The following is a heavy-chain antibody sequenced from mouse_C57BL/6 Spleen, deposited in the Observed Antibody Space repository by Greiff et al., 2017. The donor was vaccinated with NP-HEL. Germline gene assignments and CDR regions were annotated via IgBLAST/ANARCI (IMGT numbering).Heavy chain of an antibody. J-gene: IGHJ4*01. V-gene: IGHV5-4*01. CDR2: ISDGGSYT. CDR3: AREATITTVASSYAMDY. Sequence: EVQLVESGGGLVKPGGSLKLSCAASGFTFSSYAMSWVRQTPEKRLEWVATISDGGSYTYYPDNVKGRFTISRDNAKNNLYLQMSHLKSEDTAMYYCAREATITTVASSYAMDYWGQGTSVTVSS. D-gene: IGHD1-1*01. CDR1: GFTFSSYA.